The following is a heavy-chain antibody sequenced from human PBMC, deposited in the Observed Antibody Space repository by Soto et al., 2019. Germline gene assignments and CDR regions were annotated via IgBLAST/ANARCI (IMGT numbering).Heavy chain of an antibody. CDR1: GFTFSNAW. D-gene: IGHD2-2*02. J-gene: IGHJ4*02. Sequence: EVQLVESGGGLVKPGGSLRLSCAASGFTFSNAWMNWVRQAPGKGLEWVGRIKSKTDGGTTDYAAPVKGRFTISRDESKNTLYLQMNSLKTEFTAVYYCTTEVLYTLLAFDYWGQGTLVTVSS. CDR3: TTEVLYTLLAFDY. V-gene: IGHV3-15*07. CDR2: IKSKTDGGTT.